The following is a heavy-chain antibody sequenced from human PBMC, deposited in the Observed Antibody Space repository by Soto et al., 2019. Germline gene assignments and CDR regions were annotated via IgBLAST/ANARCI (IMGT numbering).Heavy chain of an antibody. V-gene: IGHV3-30*04. D-gene: IGHD3-16*02. CDR3: VFFQADDGIRDSVTVSAFLVNRSSDL. CDR2: ISFDGRNQ. Sequence: GLEWVALISFDGRNQYYADSVKGRFTISRDNSQNTLYLQLNSLTPEDTALFYCVFFQADDGIRDSVTVSAFLVNRSSDL. J-gene: IGHJ2*01.